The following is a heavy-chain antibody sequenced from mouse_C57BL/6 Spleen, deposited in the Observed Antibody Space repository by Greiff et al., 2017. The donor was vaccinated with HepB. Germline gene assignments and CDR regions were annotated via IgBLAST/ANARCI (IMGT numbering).Heavy chain of an antibody. J-gene: IGHJ2*01. D-gene: IGHD4-1*01. CDR1: GYTFTDYY. CDR3: ARELTGTLYYFDY. CDR2: INPNNGGT. Sequence: EVKLQQSGPELVKPGASVKISCKASGYTFTDYYMNWVKQSHGKSLEWIGDINPNNGGTSYNQKFKGKATLTVDKSSSTAYMELRSLTSEDSAVYYCARELTGTLYYFDYWGQGTTLTVSS. V-gene: IGHV1-26*01.